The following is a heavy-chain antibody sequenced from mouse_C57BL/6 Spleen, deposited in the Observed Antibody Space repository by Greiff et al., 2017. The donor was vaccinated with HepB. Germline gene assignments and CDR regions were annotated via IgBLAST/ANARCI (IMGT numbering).Heavy chain of an antibody. D-gene: IGHD2-1*01. CDR3: ADLYYGNCDWYFDV. V-gene: IGHV14-2*01. CDR1: GFNIKDYY. CDR2: IDLEDGET. Sequence: EVMLVESGAELVKPGASVKLSCTASGFNIKDYYMHWVKQRTEQGLEWIGRIDLEDGETKYAPKFQGKATITADTSSNTADLQLSSLTSEDTAVYYCADLYYGNCDWYFDVWGTGTTVTVSS. J-gene: IGHJ1*03.